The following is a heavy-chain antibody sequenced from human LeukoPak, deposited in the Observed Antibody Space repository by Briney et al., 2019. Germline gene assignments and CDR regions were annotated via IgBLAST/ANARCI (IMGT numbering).Heavy chain of an antibody. Sequence: GGSLRLSCAASGFTFSSYSMYWVRQAPGKGLEWVSGINWNGGRTGYADSVKGRFTISGDNAQKSLYLQMNSLRAEDTALYYCARKWLSNAFDIWGQGTIVTVSS. CDR3: ARKWLSNAFDI. V-gene: IGHV3-20*04. J-gene: IGHJ3*02. CDR2: INWNGGRT. D-gene: IGHD5-12*01. CDR1: GFTFSSYS.